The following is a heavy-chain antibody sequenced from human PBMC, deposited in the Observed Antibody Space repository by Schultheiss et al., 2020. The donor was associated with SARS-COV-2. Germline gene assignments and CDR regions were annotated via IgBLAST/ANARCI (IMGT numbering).Heavy chain of an antibody. CDR3: ARDSLRSVVVITHYFDY. CDR2: INWNGGST. CDR1: GFTFSSYS. Sequence: GESLKISCAASGFTFSSYSMNWVRQAPGKGLEWVSGINWNGGSTGYADSVKGRFTISRDNSKNTLYLQMNSLRAEDTAVYYCARDSLRSVVVITHYFDYWGQGTLVTVSS. J-gene: IGHJ4*02. D-gene: IGHD3-22*01. V-gene: IGHV3-NL1*01.